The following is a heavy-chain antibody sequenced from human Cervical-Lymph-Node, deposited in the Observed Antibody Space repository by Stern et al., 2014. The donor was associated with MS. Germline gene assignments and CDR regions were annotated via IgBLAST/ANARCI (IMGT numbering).Heavy chain of an antibody. CDR2: ISSSGSTI. J-gene: IGHJ3*02. V-gene: IGHV3-11*01. Sequence: VQLVESGGGLVKPGGSLRLSCAASGFTFSDYYMSWIRQAPGQGLEWVSYISSSGSTIYYADPVKCRFTISSDHAQNSLYLQMNSLRAEDTAVYYCASVKLTGDRGGNDAFDIWGQGTMVTVSS. D-gene: IGHD7-27*01. CDR1: GFTFSDYY. CDR3: ASVKLTGDRGGNDAFDI.